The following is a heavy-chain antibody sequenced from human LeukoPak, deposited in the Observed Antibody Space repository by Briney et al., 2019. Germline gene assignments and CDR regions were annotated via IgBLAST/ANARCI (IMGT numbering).Heavy chain of an antibody. CDR2: IYSGGST. V-gene: IGHV3-53*01. CDR1: GFTVSSNY. Sequence: GGSLRLSCAASGFTVSSNYMSWVRQAPGKGLEWVSVIYSGGSTYYADSVKGRFTISRDNSKNTLYLQMNSLRAEDTAVYYCARDGDCSGGSWYSDYWGQGTLVTVSS. D-gene: IGHD2-15*01. J-gene: IGHJ4*02. CDR3: ARDGDCSGGSWYSDY.